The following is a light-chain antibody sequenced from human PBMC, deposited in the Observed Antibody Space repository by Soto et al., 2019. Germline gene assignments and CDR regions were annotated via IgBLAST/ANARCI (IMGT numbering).Light chain of an antibody. J-gene: IGKJ4*01. V-gene: IGKV3-20*01. CDR1: QSVSSSY. CDR3: QQYDSSLGLT. Sequence: EIVLTQSPGTLSLSPGERATLSCRASQSVSSSYLAWYQQKPGQAPRLLIYGASSRATGIPHRFSGSGSGTDFPLTISRLEPEDFAVSYCQQYDSSLGLTFGGGTKVEIK. CDR2: GAS.